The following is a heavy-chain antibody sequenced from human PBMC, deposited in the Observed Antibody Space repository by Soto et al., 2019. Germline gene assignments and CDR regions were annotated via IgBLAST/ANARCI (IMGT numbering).Heavy chain of an antibody. D-gene: IGHD3-9*01. CDR1: GFTFSSYG. J-gene: IGHJ6*02. CDR2: IWYDGSNK. Sequence: GGSLRLSCAASGFTFSSYGMHWVRQAPGKGLEWVAVIWYDGSNKYYADSVKGRFTISRDNSKNTLYLQMNSLRAEDTAVYYCARDLRYYDISWLGYYYYGMDVWGQGTTVTVSS. CDR3: ARDLRYYDISWLGYYYYGMDV. V-gene: IGHV3-33*01.